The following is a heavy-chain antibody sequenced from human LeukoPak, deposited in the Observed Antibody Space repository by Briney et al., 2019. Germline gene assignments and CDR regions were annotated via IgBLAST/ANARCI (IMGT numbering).Heavy chain of an antibody. V-gene: IGHV1-69*13. J-gene: IGHJ4*02. CDR2: IIPIFGTA. D-gene: IGHD1-1*01. Sequence: ASVTVSCKASGGTFSSYAISWVRQAPGQGPEWMGGIIPIFGTANYAQKFQGRVTITADESTSTAYMELSSLRSEDTAVYYCARDRHDRFDYWGQGTLVTVSS. CDR1: GGTFSSYA. CDR3: ARDRHDRFDY.